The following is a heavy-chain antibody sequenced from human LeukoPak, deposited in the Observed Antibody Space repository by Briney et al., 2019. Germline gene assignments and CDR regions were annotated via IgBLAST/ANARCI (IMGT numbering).Heavy chain of an antibody. CDR1: GDSISRTSNF. CDR3: ARGEGDDRGYWYYYTYGIDV. Sequence: SETLSLTCTVSGDSISRTSNFWGWIRQPPGKGLEWIGSIYYGATTHYNPSLKSRITISVDTSKNQFSLKVNSVTAADTAIYYCARGEGDDRGYWYYYTYGIDVWGQGTTVTVSS. V-gene: IGHV4-39*01. J-gene: IGHJ6*02. CDR2: IYYGATT. D-gene: IGHD3-22*01.